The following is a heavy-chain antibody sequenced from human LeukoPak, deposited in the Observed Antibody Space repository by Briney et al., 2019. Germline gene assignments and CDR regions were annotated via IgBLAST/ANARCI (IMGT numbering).Heavy chain of an antibody. CDR2: IYSGGTI. CDR3: ATHPTSSVT. CDR1: GFTVISNY. V-gene: IGHV3-53*01. Sequence: PGGSLRLSCAASGFTVISNYMSWVRRAPGKGLEWVSVIYSGGTIYYADSVKGRFTISRDNSKTTLYLQMNSLRAEDTAVYYCATHPTSSVTWGQGILVTVSS. D-gene: IGHD6-19*01. J-gene: IGHJ1*01.